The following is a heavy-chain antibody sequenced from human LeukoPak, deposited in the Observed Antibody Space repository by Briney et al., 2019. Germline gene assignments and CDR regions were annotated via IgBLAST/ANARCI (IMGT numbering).Heavy chain of an antibody. CDR2: ISGSGGST. V-gene: IGHV3-23*01. D-gene: IGHD1-7*01. Sequence: PGGSLRLSCAASGFTFSSYAMSWVRQAPGKGLEWVSAISGSGGSTYYADSVKGRFTISRDNSKNTLYLQMNSLRAEDTAVYYCAKDLSGSSIGTTLYAFDIWGRGTMVTVSS. CDR3: AKDLSGSSIGTTLYAFDI. CDR1: GFTFSSYA. J-gene: IGHJ3*02.